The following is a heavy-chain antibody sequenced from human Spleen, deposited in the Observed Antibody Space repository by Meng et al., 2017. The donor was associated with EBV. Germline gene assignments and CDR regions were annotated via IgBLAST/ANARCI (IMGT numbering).Heavy chain of an antibody. CDR1: GGSFSGYY. V-gene: IGHV4-34*01. D-gene: IGHD6-13*01. CDR2: INHSGST. J-gene: IGHJ5*02. Sequence: QGSLQQWGAGLLKPSETLSLTCGVYGGSFSGYYWSWIRQPPGKGLEWIGEINHSGSTNYNPSLKSRVTISVDTSKNQFSLKLSSVTAADTAVYYCAIRPGIAAAQDPWGQGTLVTVSS. CDR3: AIRPGIAAAQDP.